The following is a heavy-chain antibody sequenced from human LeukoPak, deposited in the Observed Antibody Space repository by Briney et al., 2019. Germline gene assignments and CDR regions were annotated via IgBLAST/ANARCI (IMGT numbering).Heavy chain of an antibody. D-gene: IGHD3-22*01. V-gene: IGHV3-21*01. J-gene: IGHJ3*02. Sequence: GGSLRLSCAASGFTFSSYSMNWVRQAPGKGLEWVSSISSSSSYIYYADSVKGRFTISRDNAKNSLYLQMNSLRAEDTAVYYCATAYQSSSDASDIWGQGTMVTVSS. CDR1: GFTFSSYS. CDR3: ATAYQSSSDASDI. CDR2: ISSSSSYI.